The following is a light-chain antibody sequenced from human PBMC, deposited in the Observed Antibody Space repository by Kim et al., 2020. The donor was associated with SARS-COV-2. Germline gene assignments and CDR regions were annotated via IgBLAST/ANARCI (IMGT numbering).Light chain of an antibody. CDR3: SSYIRGSTNYV. CDR2: EVD. CDR1: SSDVGGYKY. Sequence: STTIPCTGTSSDVGGYKYVSWYQQHPGKAPKLVIYEVDNRPSGVSIRFSGSKSGNTASLTISGLQAEDEADYYCSSYIRGSTNYVFGTGTKVTVL. J-gene: IGLJ1*01. V-gene: IGLV2-14*01.